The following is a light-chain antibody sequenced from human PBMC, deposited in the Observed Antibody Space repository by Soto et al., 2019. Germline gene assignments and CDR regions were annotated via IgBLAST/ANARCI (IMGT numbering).Light chain of an antibody. CDR3: QQYGSSPWT. J-gene: IGKJ1*01. Sequence: ESVFTQSPVTLSLSPGERATLSCRTSQSVSSNSLAWYQQKPGQAPRLLIYGASSRATGIPDRFSGSGSGTDFTLTISRLEPEDFAVYYCQQYGSSPWTFGQGTKVDIK. V-gene: IGKV3-20*01. CDR1: QSVSSNS. CDR2: GAS.